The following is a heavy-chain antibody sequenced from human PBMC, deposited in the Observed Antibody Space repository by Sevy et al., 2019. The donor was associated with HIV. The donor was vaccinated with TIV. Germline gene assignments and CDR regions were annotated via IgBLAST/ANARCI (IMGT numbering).Heavy chain of an antibody. V-gene: IGHV3-15*01. CDR3: TTDRGHYYDTSGSDYFDY. CDR1: GSNFHDAW. J-gene: IGHJ4*02. Sequence: GGSLRLSCAASGSNFHDAWMSWVRQAPGKGLEWVARIKSTSDGGTTEYAAPVKGRFTISRDDSKDTVYLQLNSLKTEDTAVYYCTTDRGHYYDTSGSDYFDYWGQGTQVTVSS. CDR2: IKSTSDGGTT. D-gene: IGHD3-22*01.